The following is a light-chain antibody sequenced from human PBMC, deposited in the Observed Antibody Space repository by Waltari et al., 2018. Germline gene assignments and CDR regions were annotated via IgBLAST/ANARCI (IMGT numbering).Light chain of an antibody. CDR3: QQYNNWPVYT. CDR1: QSVSSN. Sequence: EIVMTQSPATLSVSPGERATLPCRASQSVSSNLAWYQQKPGQAPRLLIYGASTRATGIPARFSGSGSGTEFTLTISSLQSEDFAVYYCQQYNNWPVYTFGQGTKLEIK. CDR2: GAS. J-gene: IGKJ2*01. V-gene: IGKV3-15*01.